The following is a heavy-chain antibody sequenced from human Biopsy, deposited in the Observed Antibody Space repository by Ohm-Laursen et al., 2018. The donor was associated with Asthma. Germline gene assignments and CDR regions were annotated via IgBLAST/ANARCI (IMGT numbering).Heavy chain of an antibody. J-gene: IGHJ4*02. D-gene: IGHD6-6*01. Sequence: GTLSLTCTVSGGSISSYYWSWIRQPPGKGLEWIGYIYYSGSTNYNPSLKSRVTISVDTSKNQFSLKLSSVTAADTAVYYCARGGWGQLGLGYWGQGTPVTVSS. CDR2: IYYSGST. CDR1: GGSISSYY. V-gene: IGHV4-59*01. CDR3: ARGGWGQLGLGY.